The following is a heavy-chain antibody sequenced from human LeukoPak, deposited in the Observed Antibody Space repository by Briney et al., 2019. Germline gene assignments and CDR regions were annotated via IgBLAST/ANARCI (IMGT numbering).Heavy chain of an antibody. Sequence: PGGSLRLSCAASGFTFSSYAMIWVRQAPGKGLEWVSAVRGSGVTTYYADSVKGRFTISRDDSNNTLYLQMSSLRAEDTAVYYCAKGAGGTPFYYFDYWGRGTLVTVSS. CDR1: GFTFSSYA. CDR2: VRGSGVTT. V-gene: IGHV3-23*01. CDR3: AKGAGGTPFYYFDY. D-gene: IGHD3-16*01. J-gene: IGHJ4*02.